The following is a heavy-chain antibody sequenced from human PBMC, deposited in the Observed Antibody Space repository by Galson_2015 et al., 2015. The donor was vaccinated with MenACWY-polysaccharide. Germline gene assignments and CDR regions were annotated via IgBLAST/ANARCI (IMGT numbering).Heavy chain of an antibody. D-gene: IGHD3-22*01. CDR1: GFPFSSYA. CDR3: AKPPDGLYDSDSWLSHGGSD. J-gene: IGHJ4*02. CDR2: ISGSGALT. Sequence: SLRLSCAASGFPFSSYAIHWVRQAPGKGLEWLSSISGSGALTYYADSVKGRFTVSRDNSRNTLWLQMNSLRAEDTAVYYCAKPPDGLYDSDSWLSHGGSDWGQGTLVTVSS. V-gene: IGHV3-23*01.